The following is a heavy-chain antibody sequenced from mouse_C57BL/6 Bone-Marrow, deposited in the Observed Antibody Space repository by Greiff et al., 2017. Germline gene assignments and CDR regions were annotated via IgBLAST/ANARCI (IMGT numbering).Heavy chain of an antibody. CDR3: AIHRAPYFDY. J-gene: IGHJ2*01. Sequence: DVKLVESGGDLVKPGGSLKLSCAASGFTFSSYGMSWVRQTPDKRLEWVATISSGGSYTYYPDSVKGRFTISRDNAKNTLYLQMSSLKSEDTAMYYCAIHRAPYFDYWGQGTTLTVSS. CDR1: GFTFSSYG. CDR2: ISSGGSYT. D-gene: IGHD3-3*01. V-gene: IGHV5-6*02.